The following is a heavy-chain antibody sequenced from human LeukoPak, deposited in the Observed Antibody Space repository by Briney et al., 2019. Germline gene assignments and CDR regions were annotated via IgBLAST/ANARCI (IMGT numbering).Heavy chain of an antibody. CDR2: INHSGST. CDR1: GGSFSGYY. CDR3: AKKYYYDSRPLDY. J-gene: IGHJ4*02. V-gene: IGHV4-34*01. D-gene: IGHD3-22*01. Sequence: SETLSLTCAVYGGSFSGYYWSWIRQPPGKGLEWIGEINHSGSTNYNPSLKSRVTISVDTSKNQFSLKLSSVTAADTAVYYCAKKYYYDSRPLDYWGQGTLVTVSS.